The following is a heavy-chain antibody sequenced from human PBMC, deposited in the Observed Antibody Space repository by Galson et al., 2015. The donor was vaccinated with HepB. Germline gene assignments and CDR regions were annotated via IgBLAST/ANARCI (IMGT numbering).Heavy chain of an antibody. CDR2: ISSSSSYI. V-gene: IGHV3-21*01. CDR1: GFTFSSYS. D-gene: IGHD2-2*01. Sequence: SLRLSCAASGFTFSSYSMNWVRQAPGKGLEWVSSISSSSSYIYYADSVKGRFTISRDNAKNSLYLQMNSLRAEDTAVYYCAGADIVVVPAARYYYYYGMDVWGQGTTVTVSS. CDR3: AGADIVVVPAARYYYYYGMDV. J-gene: IGHJ6*02.